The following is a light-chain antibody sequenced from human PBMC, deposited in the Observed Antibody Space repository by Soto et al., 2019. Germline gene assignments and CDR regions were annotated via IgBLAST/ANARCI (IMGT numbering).Light chain of an antibody. J-gene: IGKJ2*01. CDR3: LQHNNYPYA. Sequence: IQMTQSPYSLSASVGDTVTVTCRASQGIRNSLNWFQQKPGKAPKRLISVASTLQSGVPSRFSGSGSGTEFTLTISSLQPEDSATYYCLQHNNYPYAFGQGTKLEIK. CDR1: QGIRNS. V-gene: IGKV1-17*01. CDR2: VAS.